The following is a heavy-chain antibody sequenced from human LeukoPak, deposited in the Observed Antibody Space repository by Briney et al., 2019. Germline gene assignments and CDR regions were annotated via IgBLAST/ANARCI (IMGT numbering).Heavy chain of an antibody. Sequence: PGGSLRLSCAASGFTFSSYAMSWVRQAPGKGLEWVSAISGSGGSTYYADSVKGRFTISRDNSENTLYLQMNSLRAEDTAVYYCAKTEWELLGMDYWGQGTLVTVSS. D-gene: IGHD1-26*01. J-gene: IGHJ4*02. CDR1: GFTFSSYA. V-gene: IGHV3-23*01. CDR3: AKTEWELLGMDY. CDR2: ISGSGGST.